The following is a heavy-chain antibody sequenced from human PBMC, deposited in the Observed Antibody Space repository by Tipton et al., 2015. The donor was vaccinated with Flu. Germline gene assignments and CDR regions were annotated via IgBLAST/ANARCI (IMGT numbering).Heavy chain of an antibody. J-gene: IGHJ4*01. CDR2: INHSGTT. Sequence: TLSLTCIVSGASIKNCSSFWGWIRQPPGKGLEWVGEINHSGTTNYNPSLTSRVTVSADTSKKQFSLKLTSVTAADTAVYYCASKVANWGVWEPLDYWGHGTLVTVSS. CDR1: GASIKNCSSF. V-gene: IGHV4-39*07. D-gene: IGHD7-27*01. CDR3: ASKVANWGVWEPLDY.